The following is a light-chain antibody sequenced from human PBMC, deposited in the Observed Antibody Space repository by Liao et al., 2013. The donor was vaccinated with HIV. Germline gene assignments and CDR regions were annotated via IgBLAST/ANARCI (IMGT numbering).Light chain of an antibody. CDR1: DLGDRY. Sequence: SFELTQPPSVSVSPGQTASITCSGNDLGDRYVSWYQQRPGQSPVLVIYQDSKRPSGIHERFSGSNSGNTATLTIRGTQAVDEADYYCQAWDSSTAFVVFGGGTKLTVL. CDR3: QAWDSSTAFVV. V-gene: IGLV3-1*01. CDR2: QDS. J-gene: IGLJ2*01.